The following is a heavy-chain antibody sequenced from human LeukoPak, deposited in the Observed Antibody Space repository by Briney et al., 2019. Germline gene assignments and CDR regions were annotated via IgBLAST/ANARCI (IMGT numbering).Heavy chain of an antibody. Sequence: GASVKVSCKASGYTFTNYAIGWVRQAPGQGLEWMGWISAYNGNTNYAQKLQGRVTWATDASSSTAYMELRSLRSDDTAVYYCARGGSGWSRDYWGQGTLVTVSS. D-gene: IGHD6-19*01. V-gene: IGHV1-18*01. CDR1: GYTFTNYA. CDR3: ARGGSGWSRDY. J-gene: IGHJ4*02. CDR2: ISAYNGNT.